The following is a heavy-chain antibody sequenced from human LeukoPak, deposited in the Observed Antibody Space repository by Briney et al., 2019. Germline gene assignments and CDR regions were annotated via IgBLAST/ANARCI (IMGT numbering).Heavy chain of an antibody. CDR3: ARARGGSIDY. CDR1: GYTFTGYY. D-gene: IGHD5/OR15-5a*01. V-gene: IGHV1-2*02. J-gene: IGHJ4*02. CDR2: INPNSGGT. Sequence: ASVKVSCKASGYTFTGYYMHWVRQAPGQGLEWMGWINPNSGGTNYAQTFQGRVTMTRATSTSTAYMELSRRRADDTAVYYGARARGGSIDYWGQGTLVTVSS.